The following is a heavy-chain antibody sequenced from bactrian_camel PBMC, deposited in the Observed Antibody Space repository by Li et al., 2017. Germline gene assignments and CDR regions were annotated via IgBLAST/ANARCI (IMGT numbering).Heavy chain of an antibody. CDR3: TAQTTLALSIADFEH. CDR2: VHTTIGTP. CDR1: GVTFSYYF. V-gene: IGHV3-2*01. J-gene: IGHJ4*01. D-gene: IGHD1*01. Sequence: HVQLVESGGGLVQPGGSLRLSCAASGVTFSYYFMAWVRQAPGKGLEWVSSVHTTIGTPFYADSVKGRFTISKDNAKNTLYLQMNSLKPEDTATYFCTAQTTLALSIADFEHWGQGTQVTVS.